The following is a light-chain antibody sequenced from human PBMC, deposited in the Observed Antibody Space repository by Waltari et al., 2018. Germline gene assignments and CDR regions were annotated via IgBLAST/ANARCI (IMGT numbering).Light chain of an antibody. CDR1: PSLLHINGYHY. V-gene: IGKV2-28*01. Sequence: DIVMTQSRLPVPRAPGEWTHMSCRRSPSLLHINGYHYLDLYLQKPGQSPQLLIYLGANRAPGVPDWRSCSGSGIDSTQKSSRVEAEDVGVYSCMQHLLELWTPGQGPKVE. CDR3: MQHLLELWT. CDR2: LGA. J-gene: IGKJ1*01.